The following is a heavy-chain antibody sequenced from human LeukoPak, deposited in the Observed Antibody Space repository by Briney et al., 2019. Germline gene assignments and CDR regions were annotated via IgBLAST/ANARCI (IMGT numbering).Heavy chain of an antibody. V-gene: IGHV4-34*01. CDR3: ATLKVDVDTALVNDAFDI. CDR1: GGSFSGYY. Sequence: SETLSLTCAVYGGSFSGYYWSWIRQPPGKGLEWIGEINHSGSTNYNLSLKSRVTISVDTSKNQFSLKLSSVTAADTAVYYCATLKVDVDTALVNDAFDIWGQGTMVTVSS. D-gene: IGHD5-18*01. CDR2: INHSGST. J-gene: IGHJ3*02.